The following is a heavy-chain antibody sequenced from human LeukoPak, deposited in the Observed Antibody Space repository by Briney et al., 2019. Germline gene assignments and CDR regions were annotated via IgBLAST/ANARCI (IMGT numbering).Heavy chain of an antibody. V-gene: IGHV1-18*01. CDR2: ISAYNGNT. D-gene: IGHD2-2*03. CDR3: ARDLLDHDYYYYMDV. J-gene: IGHJ6*03. CDR1: GCTFTSYG. Sequence: ASVKVSCKASGCTFTSYGISWVRQAPGQGLEWMGWISAYNGNTNYAQKLQGRVTMTTDTSTSTAYMELRSLRSDDTAVYYCARDLLDHDYYYYMDVWGKGTTVTVSS.